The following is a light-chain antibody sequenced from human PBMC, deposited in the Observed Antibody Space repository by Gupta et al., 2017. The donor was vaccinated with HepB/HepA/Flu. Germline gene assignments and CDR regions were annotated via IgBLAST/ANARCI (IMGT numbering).Light chain of an antibody. Sequence: DIVMIQSPDSLAVSLGERATINCKSSQSVLYSSNNKNYLAWYQQKPGQPPKLLIYWASTRESGVPDRFSGSGSGTDFTLTISSLQAEDVAVYYCQQYYSTPHTFGQGTKLEIK. V-gene: IGKV4-1*01. CDR2: WAS. CDR1: QSVLYSSNNKNY. J-gene: IGKJ2*01. CDR3: QQYYSTPHT.